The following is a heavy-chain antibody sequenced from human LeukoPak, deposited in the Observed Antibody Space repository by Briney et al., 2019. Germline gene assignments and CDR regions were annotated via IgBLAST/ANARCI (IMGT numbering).Heavy chain of an antibody. V-gene: IGHV1-69*13. CDR2: IIPIFGTA. Sequence: ASVKASCKASGGTFSSYAISWVRQAPGQGLEWMGGIIPIFGTANYAQKFQGRVTITADESTSTAYMELSSLRSEDTAVYYCARDNYYDSSGPLGGAFDIWGQGTMVTVSS. CDR3: ARDNYYDSSGPLGGAFDI. J-gene: IGHJ3*02. CDR1: GGTFSSYA. D-gene: IGHD3-22*01.